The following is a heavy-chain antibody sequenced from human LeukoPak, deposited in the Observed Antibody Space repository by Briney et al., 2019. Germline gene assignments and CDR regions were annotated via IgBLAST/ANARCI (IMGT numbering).Heavy chain of an antibody. CDR1: GYTFTGYA. V-gene: IGHV7-4-1*02. CDR2: INTNTGNP. D-gene: IGHD6-19*01. J-gene: IGHJ5*02. Sequence: GASVKVSCKASGYTFTGYAMNWVRQAPGQGLEWMGWINTNTGNPTYAQGFTGRFVFSLDTSVSTAYLQISSLKAEDTAVYYCARDSSGWYLYPNWFDPWGQGTLVTVSS. CDR3: ARDSSGWYLYPNWFDP.